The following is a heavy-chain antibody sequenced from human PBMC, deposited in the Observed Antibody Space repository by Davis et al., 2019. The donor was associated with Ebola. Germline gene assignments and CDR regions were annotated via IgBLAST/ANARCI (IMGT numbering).Heavy chain of an antibody. J-gene: IGHJ5*02. CDR3: ATGIGVAGTSYFDP. D-gene: IGHD6-19*01. V-gene: IGHV1-2*06. Sequence: ASVKVSCKASGYTFTGYYMHWVRQAPGQGLEWMGRINPNSGGTNYAQKFQGRVTMTRDTSISTAYMELRSLRSDDTAVYYCATGIGVAGTSYFDPWGQGTLVTVSS. CDR2: INPNSGGT. CDR1: GYTFTGYY.